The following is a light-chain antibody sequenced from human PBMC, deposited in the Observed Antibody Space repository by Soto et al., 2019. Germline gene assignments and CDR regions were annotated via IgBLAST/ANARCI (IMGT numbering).Light chain of an antibody. V-gene: IGKV1-39*01. Sequence: DIPMTQSPSPPSSSVGDRVSIPCRASQSISSYLNWYQQKPGKAPKLLIYAASSLQSGVPSRFSGSGSGTDFTLTISSLQPEDFATYYCQQSYSTPLTFGGGTKV. J-gene: IGKJ4*01. CDR1: QSISSY. CDR2: AAS. CDR3: QQSYSTPLT.